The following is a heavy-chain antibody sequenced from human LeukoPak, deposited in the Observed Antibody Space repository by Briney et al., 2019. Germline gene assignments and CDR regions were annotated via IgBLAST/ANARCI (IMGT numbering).Heavy chain of an antibody. Sequence: ASVKVSCKASGYTFTSCGISWVRQAPGQGLEGMGWISAYNGNTNYAQKLQGRVTMTTDTSTSTAYMELRSLRSDDTAVYYCASYCSGGSCYPYDAFDIWGQGTMVTVSS. J-gene: IGHJ3*02. V-gene: IGHV1-18*04. CDR2: ISAYNGNT. CDR3: ASYCSGGSCYPYDAFDI. CDR1: GYTFTSCG. D-gene: IGHD2-15*01.